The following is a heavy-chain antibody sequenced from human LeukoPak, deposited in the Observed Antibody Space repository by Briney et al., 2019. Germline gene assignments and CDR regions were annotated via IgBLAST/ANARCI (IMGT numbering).Heavy chain of an antibody. CDR3: ARSEYSSGSDAFDI. Sequence: PGGSLRLSCAASGFTFSSYSMNWVRQAPGKGLEWVSCMSSSSSYIYYADSVNGRFTITSENAKDSLYLQMNSLRAQDTAVYYCARSEYSSGSDAFDIWGQGTMVTVSS. J-gene: IGHJ3*02. V-gene: IGHV3-21*01. CDR1: GFTFSSYS. D-gene: IGHD6-19*01. CDR2: MSSSSSYI.